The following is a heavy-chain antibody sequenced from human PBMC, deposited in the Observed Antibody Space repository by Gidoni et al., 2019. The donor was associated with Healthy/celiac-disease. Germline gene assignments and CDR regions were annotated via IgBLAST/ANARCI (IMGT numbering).Heavy chain of an antibody. J-gene: IGHJ6*02. V-gene: IGHV1-69*01. D-gene: IGHD5-12*01. CDR1: GGTFSSYA. CDR2: IIPIFGTA. Sequence: QVQLVQSGAEVKKPGSSVKVSCKASGGTFSSYAISWVRQAHGQGLEWMGGIIPIFGTANYAQKFQGRVTITADESTSTAYMELSSLRSEDTAVYYCARDSVATIHYYYYGMDVWGQGTTVTVSS. CDR3: ARDSVATIHYYYYGMDV.